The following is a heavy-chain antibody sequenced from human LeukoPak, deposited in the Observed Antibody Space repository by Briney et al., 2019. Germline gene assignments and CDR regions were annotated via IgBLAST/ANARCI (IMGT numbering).Heavy chain of an antibody. J-gene: IGHJ4*02. CDR1: GFIFSNYA. CDR3: AKATSPYYDSSGYSTTRDYFDY. CDR2: ISWNSGSI. Sequence: PGGPLRLSCAASGFIFSNYAMNWVRQAPGKGLEWVSGISWNSGSIGYADSVKGRFTISRDNAKNSLYLQMNSLRAEDTALYYCAKATSPYYDSSGYSTTRDYFDYWGQGTLVTVSS. V-gene: IGHV3-9*01. D-gene: IGHD3-22*01.